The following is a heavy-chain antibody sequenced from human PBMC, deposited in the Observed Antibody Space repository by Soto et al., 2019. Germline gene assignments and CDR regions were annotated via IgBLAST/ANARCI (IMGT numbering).Heavy chain of an antibody. CDR2: ISSSSTTK. CDR1: GFTFSSYS. CDR3: ARDDYPYYDDSSGYHFDY. J-gene: IGHJ4*02. D-gene: IGHD3-22*01. Sequence: GGSLRLSCAASGFTFSSYSMNWVRQAPGKGLEWVSYISSSSTTKYYADSVKGRFTISRDNAKNSLYLQMNSLRAEDTAVYYCARDDYPYYDDSSGYHFDYWGQGA. V-gene: IGHV3-48*01.